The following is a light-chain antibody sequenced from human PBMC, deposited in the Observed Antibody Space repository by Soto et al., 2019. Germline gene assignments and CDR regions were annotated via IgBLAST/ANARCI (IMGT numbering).Light chain of an antibody. CDR1: QSVSSSY. V-gene: IGKV3-20*01. CDR3: PHYGSSPFT. Sequence: ESVLTQSPGTLSMSPGERATLSCRASQSVSSSYSAWYQQKPGQAPRLLIYGASRRATGIPDRFSGSGSGTDFTLTISSLEPEDFAVYYGPHYGSSPFTFGPGTKVDIK. J-gene: IGKJ3*01. CDR2: GAS.